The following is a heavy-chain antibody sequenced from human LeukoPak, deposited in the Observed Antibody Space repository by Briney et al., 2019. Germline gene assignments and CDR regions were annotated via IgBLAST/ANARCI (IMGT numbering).Heavy chain of an antibody. V-gene: IGHV4-39*07. CDR3: ARGRYYGFSGDS. Sequence: SETLSLTCSVSGGSVTSGTYHWGWIRQPPGKGLEWIGSVYFDGGTHYKPSLQSRVTISVDTSKNQFSLRLSSVTAADTAVYFCARGRYYGFSGDSWGQGTLVTVSS. J-gene: IGHJ4*02. D-gene: IGHD3-10*01. CDR2: VYFDGGT. CDR1: GGSVTSGTYH.